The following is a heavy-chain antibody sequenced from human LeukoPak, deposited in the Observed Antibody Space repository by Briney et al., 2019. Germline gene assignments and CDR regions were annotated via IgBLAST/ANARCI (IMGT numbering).Heavy chain of an antibody. CDR2: IDWDDDK. Sequence: TLSLTCTVSGGAISGYYWSWIRQPPGKALEWLARIDWDDDKYYSTSLKTRLTISKDTSKNQVVLTMTNMDPVDTATYYCARIRVTMVRGVITTRSLDYWGQGTLVTVSS. D-gene: IGHD3-10*01. CDR1: GGAISGYY. CDR3: ARIRVTMVRGVITTRSLDY. J-gene: IGHJ4*02. V-gene: IGHV2-70*11.